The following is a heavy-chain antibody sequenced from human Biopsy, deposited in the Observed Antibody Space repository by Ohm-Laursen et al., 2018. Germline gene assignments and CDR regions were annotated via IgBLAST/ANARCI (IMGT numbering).Heavy chain of an antibody. Sequence: GSLRLSCTASGFTFSSNAMSWVRQAPGKGLEWVSGISGRTSGTYYADSVKGRFTISRDNSKKTLYLQMSSLRAEDTALYYCAKCMTYSGDGIDYWGQGTLVTVSS. J-gene: IGHJ4*02. V-gene: IGHV3-23*01. D-gene: IGHD5-12*01. CDR1: GFTFSSNA. CDR2: ISGRTSGT. CDR3: AKCMTYSGDGIDY.